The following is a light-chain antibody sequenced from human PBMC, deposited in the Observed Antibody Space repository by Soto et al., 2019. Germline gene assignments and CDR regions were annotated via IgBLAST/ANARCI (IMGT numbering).Light chain of an antibody. Sequence: QSALTQPASASGSPGQSITISCTGTDNDIGPYNYVTWYQQHPGKVPKLIIYDVNNRPSGVSNRFSGSKSGNTASLTISGLQAEDEADYYCSSYTSRTTLIIFGGGTKLTVL. V-gene: IGLV2-14*01. CDR2: DVN. CDR1: DNDIGPYNY. CDR3: SSYTSRTTLII. J-gene: IGLJ2*01.